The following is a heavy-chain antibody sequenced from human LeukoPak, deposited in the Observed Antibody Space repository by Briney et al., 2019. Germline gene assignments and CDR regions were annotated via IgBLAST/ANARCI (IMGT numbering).Heavy chain of an antibody. D-gene: IGHD6-19*01. J-gene: IGHJ4*02. CDR2: INHSGSA. CDR3: ARVSSGWTFSFDY. V-gene: IGHV4-34*01. Sequence: SETLSLTCAVYDGSFSGYYCSWIRQPPGKGLEWIGEINHSGSANYNPSLKSRVTILLDMSKNQFSLKLSSVTAADTTVYYCARVSSGWTFSFDYWGQGTLVTVSS. CDR1: DGSFSGYY.